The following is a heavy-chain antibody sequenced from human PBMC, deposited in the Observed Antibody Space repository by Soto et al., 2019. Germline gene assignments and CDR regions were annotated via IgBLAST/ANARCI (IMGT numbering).Heavy chain of an antibody. CDR3: ARAPAMTTVTRCCAFDI. CDR1: GGSISNYY. Sequence: QVQLQESGPGLVKPSETLSLTCNVSGGSISNYYWSWIRQSPGKGLAWIGHIYYSGSTNYNPSLNSRITISVDRSKNQFSRKLSSVTAADTAVYYCARAPAMTTVTRCCAFDIWGQGTMVTVSS. J-gene: IGHJ3*02. V-gene: IGHV4-59*01. D-gene: IGHD4-17*01. CDR2: IYYSGST.